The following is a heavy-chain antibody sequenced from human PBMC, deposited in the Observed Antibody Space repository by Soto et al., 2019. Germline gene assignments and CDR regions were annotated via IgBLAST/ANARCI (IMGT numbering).Heavy chain of an antibody. D-gene: IGHD3-3*01. CDR2: IYYSGST. J-gene: IGHJ4*02. Sequence: QLQLQESGPGLVKPSETLSLTCTVSGGFISSSSYYWGWIRQPPGKGLEWIGSIYYSGSTYYNPSLKSRLTISVDTAKNQFSLKLSSVTAPDTAVCYCARGGSTIFGVVITPTFDYWGQGTLVTVSS. V-gene: IGHV4-39*01. CDR3: ARGGSTIFGVVITPTFDY. CDR1: GGFISSSSYY.